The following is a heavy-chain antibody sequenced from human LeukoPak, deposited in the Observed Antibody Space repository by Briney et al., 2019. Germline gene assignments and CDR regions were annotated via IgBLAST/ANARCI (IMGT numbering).Heavy chain of an antibody. Sequence: GGSLRLSCAASGFTLSNYGLSWVRQAPGKGLEWVSAISGSGGSTYYADSVKGRFTISRDNSKNTLYLQMNSLRAEDTAVYYCAVPLPPMITFGGVIVGGPFDYWGQGTLVTVSS. CDR1: GFTLSNYG. V-gene: IGHV3-23*01. CDR3: AVPLPPMITFGGVIVGGPFDY. D-gene: IGHD3-16*02. J-gene: IGHJ4*02. CDR2: ISGSGGST.